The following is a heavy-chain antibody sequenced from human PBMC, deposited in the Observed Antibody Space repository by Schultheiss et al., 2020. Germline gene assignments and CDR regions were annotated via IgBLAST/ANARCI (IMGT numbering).Heavy chain of an antibody. D-gene: IGHD4-11*01. CDR3: ARDRREDDYSPPHYGMDV. CDR1: GFTFSSYG. J-gene: IGHJ6*02. Sequence: GESLKISCAASGFTFSSYGMHWVRQAPGKGLEWVAVISYDGSNKYYADSVKGRFTISRDNSKNTLYLQMNSLRAEDTAVYYCARDRREDDYSPPHYGMDVWGQGTTVNVSS. CDR2: ISYDGSNK. V-gene: IGHV3-30*03.